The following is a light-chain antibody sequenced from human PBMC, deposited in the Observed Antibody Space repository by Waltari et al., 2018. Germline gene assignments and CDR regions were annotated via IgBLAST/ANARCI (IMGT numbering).Light chain of an antibody. Sequence: DIQMTQSPSSLSASVGDQVTIPCRARQGIYNYLAWYQQKPGKVPKLLIYAASTLQSGFPSRFSGSGSGTDFTLTISSLQPEDVATYYCQKYNSAPRTFGQGTKVEIK. CDR1: QGIYNY. J-gene: IGKJ1*01. V-gene: IGKV1-27*01. CDR3: QKYNSAPRT. CDR2: AAS.